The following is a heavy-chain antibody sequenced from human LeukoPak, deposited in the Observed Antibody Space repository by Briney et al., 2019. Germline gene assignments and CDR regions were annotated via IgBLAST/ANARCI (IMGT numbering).Heavy chain of an antibody. Sequence: PGGSLRLSCAASGFTFSSYSVIGARQAPGKGLEWVSYVSSSGTTTYYADSVKGRFTISRDNGKNLVSLQMNSLRDEDTAVYYCARADRDGNKRFLDWGQGTLVTVSS. CDR1: GFTFSSYS. V-gene: IGHV3-48*02. D-gene: IGHD5-24*01. J-gene: IGHJ4*02. CDR2: VSSSGTTT. CDR3: ARADRDGNKRFLD.